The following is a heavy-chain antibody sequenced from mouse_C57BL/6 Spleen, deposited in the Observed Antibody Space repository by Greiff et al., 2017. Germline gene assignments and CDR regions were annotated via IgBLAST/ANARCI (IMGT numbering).Heavy chain of an antibody. CDR1: GYTFTSYS. J-gene: IGHJ3*01. D-gene: IGHD3-3*01. CDR3: AIQGRFAY. CDR2: IHPSDSDT. V-gene: IGHV1-74*01. Sequence: QVQLQQPGAELVKPGASVKVSCKASGYTFTSYSMHWVKQRPGQGLEWIGTIHPSDSDTNYNQKFKGKATLTVDKSSSTAYMQLSRLTSEDSAVYYCAIQGRFAYWGQGALVTVSA.